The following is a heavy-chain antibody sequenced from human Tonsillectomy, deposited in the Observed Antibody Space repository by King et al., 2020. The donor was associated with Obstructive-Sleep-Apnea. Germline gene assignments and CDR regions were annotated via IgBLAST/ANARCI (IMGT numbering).Heavy chain of an antibody. CDR2: IYYSGST. CDR1: GGSISSYY. CDR3: ASRPAYCGGDCSWFDP. Sequence: VQLQESGPGLVKPSETLSLTCTVSGGSISSYYWSWIRQPPGKGLEWIGYIYYSGSTNYNPSLQSRVTISVDTSKNQFSLKLSSVTAADTAVYYCASRPAYCGGDCSWFDPWGQGTLVTVSS. D-gene: IGHD2-21*02. V-gene: IGHV4-59*01. J-gene: IGHJ5*02.